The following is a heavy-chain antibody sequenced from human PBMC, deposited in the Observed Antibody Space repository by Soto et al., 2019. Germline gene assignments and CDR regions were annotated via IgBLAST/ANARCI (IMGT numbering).Heavy chain of an antibody. J-gene: IGHJ5*02. CDR2: IYYSGST. CDR1: GGSISSGGYY. CDR3: ARARGYSNSPSYNWFDP. V-gene: IGHV4-31*03. D-gene: IGHD4-4*01. Sequence: QVQLQESGPGLVKPSQTLSLTCTVSGGSISSGGYYWSWIRQHPGKGLEWIGYIYYSGSTYYNPSLKSRVTISADTSKNQFSLKLSSVTAADTAVYYCARARGYSNSPSYNWFDPWGQGTLVTVSS.